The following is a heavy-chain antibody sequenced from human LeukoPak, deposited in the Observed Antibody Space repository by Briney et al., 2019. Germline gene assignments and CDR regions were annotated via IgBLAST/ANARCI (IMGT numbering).Heavy chain of an antibody. CDR2: INRDGSDK. CDR3: ARAIEGAYDL. Sequence: GGSLRLSCASSGFTFSNYWMTWGRQAPGQGLEWVANINRDGSDKYYMASVQGRFTFSRDNAKNSVSLQMNSLRAEDTAVYFCARAIEGAYDLWGQGTLVTVSS. V-gene: IGHV3-7*04. D-gene: IGHD5-12*01. CDR1: GFTFSNYW. J-gene: IGHJ4*02.